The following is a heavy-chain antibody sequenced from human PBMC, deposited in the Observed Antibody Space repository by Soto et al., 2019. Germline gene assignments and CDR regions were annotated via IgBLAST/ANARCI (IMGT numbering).Heavy chain of an antibody. CDR3: ARVGVSGSHFDY. V-gene: IGHV3-33*01. CDR2: IWYDGSNN. D-gene: IGHD3-22*01. CDR1: GFTFSRYG. J-gene: IGHJ4*02. Sequence: QVQLVESGGGVVQPGRSLRLSCAASGFTFSRYGMHWVRQAPGKGLEWVAVIWYDGSNNYYADSVKGRFTISRDNSKNTLYLQMNSLRAEDTAVYYCARVGVSGSHFDYWGQGTLVTVSS.